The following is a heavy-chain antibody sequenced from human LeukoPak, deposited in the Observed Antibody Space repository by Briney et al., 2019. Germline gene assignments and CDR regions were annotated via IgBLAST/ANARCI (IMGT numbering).Heavy chain of an antibody. Sequence: PSGSTNYHPSLKSRVTLSVDTSKNQFSLKLSSVTAADTAVYYCARRPDTAMVIYYYYMDVWGKGTTVTVSS. D-gene: IGHD5-18*01. CDR2: PSGST. CDR3: ARRPDTAMVIYYYYMDV. V-gene: IGHV4-4*07. J-gene: IGHJ6*03.